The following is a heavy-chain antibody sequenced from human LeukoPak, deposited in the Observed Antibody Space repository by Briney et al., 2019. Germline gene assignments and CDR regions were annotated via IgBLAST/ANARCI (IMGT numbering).Heavy chain of an antibody. D-gene: IGHD3-22*01. CDR2: ISGSGGST. Sequence: GGSLRLSCAASAFTFSSYGMSWVRQAPGKGLEWVSAISGSGGSTYYADSVKGRFTISRDNSKNTLYLQMNSLRAEDTAVYYCAKYAHHVPIVFIDYWGQGTLVTVSS. V-gene: IGHV3-23*01. CDR3: AKYAHHVPIVFIDY. CDR1: AFTFSSYG. J-gene: IGHJ4*02.